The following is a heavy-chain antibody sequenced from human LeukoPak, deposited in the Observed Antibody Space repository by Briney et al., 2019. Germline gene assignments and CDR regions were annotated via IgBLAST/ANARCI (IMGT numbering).Heavy chain of an antibody. Sequence: GGSLRLSCAASGFTFSSYAMGWVRQAPGKGLERVSAITASGGNTYYADSVKGRFTISRDNSKNTLYLQVNSLRAEDTAVYYCAKGNGYSYGRYYFDYWGQGTLVTVSS. J-gene: IGHJ4*02. V-gene: IGHV3-23*01. CDR2: ITASGGNT. CDR3: AKGNGYSYGRYYFDY. D-gene: IGHD5-18*01. CDR1: GFTFSSYA.